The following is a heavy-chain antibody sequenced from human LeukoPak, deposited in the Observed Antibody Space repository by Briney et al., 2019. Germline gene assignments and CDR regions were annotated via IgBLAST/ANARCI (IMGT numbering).Heavy chain of an antibody. CDR3: ARAFRNFDY. Sequence: GGSLRLSCAASGFAFSSYAMSWVRQAPGKGLEWVSSIISSSNYIYYADSVKGRFTISRDNAKNSLYLQMNSLRAKDTAVYYCARAFRNFDYWGQGTLVTVSS. J-gene: IGHJ4*02. V-gene: IGHV3-21*01. CDR2: IISSSNYI. CDR1: GFAFSSYA.